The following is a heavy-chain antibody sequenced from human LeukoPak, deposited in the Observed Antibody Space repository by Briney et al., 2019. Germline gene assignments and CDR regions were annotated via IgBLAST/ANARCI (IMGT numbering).Heavy chain of an antibody. Sequence: PGRSLRLSCVTSGFTFSSSWMSWVRQAPGKGLEWVASINPDGSTRHHVDSVKGRFTISRDNAKKSLFLQMGALRAEDTAVYFCAKLLGTATRYDYWGLGTLVIVSS. J-gene: IGHJ4*02. D-gene: IGHD1-7*01. CDR2: INPDGSTR. V-gene: IGHV3-7*01. CDR1: GFTFSSSW. CDR3: AKLLGTATRYDY.